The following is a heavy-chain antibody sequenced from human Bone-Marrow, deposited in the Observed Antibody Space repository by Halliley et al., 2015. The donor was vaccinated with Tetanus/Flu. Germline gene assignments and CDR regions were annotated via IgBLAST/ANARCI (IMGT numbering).Heavy chain of an antibody. V-gene: IGHV3-72*01. Sequence: WVGRIRNKANSYTTEYAASVQGRFTISTDDSTNSLYLQMNSLKIEDTAVYYCTRFSNWNYDYWGQGTQVTVSS. J-gene: IGHJ4*02. CDR2: IRNKANSYTT. CDR3: TRFSNWNYDY. D-gene: IGHD1-7*01.